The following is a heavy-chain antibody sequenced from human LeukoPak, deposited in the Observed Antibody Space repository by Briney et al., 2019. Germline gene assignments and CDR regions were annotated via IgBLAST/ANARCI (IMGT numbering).Heavy chain of an antibody. D-gene: IGHD1-14*01. CDR3: ARVTHYYYGMDV. CDR1: GYSFTSYD. J-gene: IGHJ6*02. V-gene: IGHV1-8*01. Sequence: ASVKVSCTASGYSFTSYDINWVRQATGQGLEWMGWMNPNSGNRGCAQKFQGRVTMTRNNSISTAYMELSSLSSEDTAVYYCARVTHYYYGMDVWGQGTTVIVSS. CDR2: MNPNSGNR.